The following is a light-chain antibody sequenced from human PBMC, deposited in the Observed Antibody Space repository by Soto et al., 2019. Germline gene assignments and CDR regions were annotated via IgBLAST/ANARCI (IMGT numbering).Light chain of an antibody. CDR1: QTISND. CDR2: GAS. J-gene: IGKJ4*01. V-gene: IGKV3-15*01. CDR3: QQNNKWPPVT. Sequence: EVVMTQSPATVSVSPGEGVTLSCRASQTISNDLAWYKQKPGQAPRLLIYGASTRATGVPARFSGGGSWTEFTLTISSLQSEDFAFYYCQQNNKWPPVTFGGGTKVDIK.